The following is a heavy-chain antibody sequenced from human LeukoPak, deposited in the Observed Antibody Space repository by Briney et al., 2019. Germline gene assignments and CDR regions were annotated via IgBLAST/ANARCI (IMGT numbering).Heavy chain of an antibody. CDR3: ARVGANTTPAFDY. Sequence: SETLSLTCTVSGGSISSGDYYWSWIRQPPGKGLEWIGYIYYSGSTYYNPSLKSRVTISVDTSKYQFSLKLSSVTAADTAVYYCARVGANTTPAFDYWGQGTLVTVSS. J-gene: IGHJ4*02. CDR1: GGSISSGDYY. CDR2: IYYSGST. V-gene: IGHV4-30-4*01. D-gene: IGHD1-26*01.